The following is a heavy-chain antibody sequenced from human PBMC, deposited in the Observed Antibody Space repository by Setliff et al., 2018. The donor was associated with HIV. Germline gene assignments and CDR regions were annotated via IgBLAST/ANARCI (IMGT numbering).Heavy chain of an antibody. CDR2: IYYNGNA. V-gene: IGHV4-30-2*01. CDR3: VASSSWSCRLNY. CDR1: GGSMRSSGYS. J-gene: IGHJ4*02. D-gene: IGHD6-13*01. Sequence: SETLSLTCAVSGGSMRSSGYSWTWIRQAPGKGLEWVGYIYYNGNAYYNPSLKSRAAISADTSKKQFSLKLTSVTAADTGIYYCVASSSWSCRLNYWGQGTQVTVSS.